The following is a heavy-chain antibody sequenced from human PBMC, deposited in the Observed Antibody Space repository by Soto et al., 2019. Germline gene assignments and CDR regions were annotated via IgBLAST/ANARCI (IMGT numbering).Heavy chain of an antibody. D-gene: IGHD3-10*01. V-gene: IGHV1-69*01. CDR2: ILPILDKT. CDR1: GGSVYSYV. J-gene: IGHJ4*02. CDR3: ARGGYYGSGSSPLDY. Sequence: SVKVSCNASGGSVYSYVFIWVRQAPGQGLEWMGGILPILDKTNYAQKFQGRVTISAGESTRTVYMELSSLRSEDTAVYYCARGGYYGSGSSPLDYWGQGTPVTVSS.